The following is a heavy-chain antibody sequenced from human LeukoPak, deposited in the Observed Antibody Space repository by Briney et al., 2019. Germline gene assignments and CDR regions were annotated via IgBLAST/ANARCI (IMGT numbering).Heavy chain of an antibody. V-gene: IGHV3-21*01. D-gene: IGHD6-13*01. CDR1: GFTFSSYS. CDR3: AREYSSSWYPFDY. CDR2: ISSSSSYI. J-gene: IGHJ4*02. Sequence: PGGSLRLSCAASGFTFSSYSMNWVRQTPGKGLEWVSSISSSSSYIYYADSVRGRFTISRVNAKNSVYLQMNSLRAEDTAVYYCAREYSSSWYPFDYWGQGTQVTVSS.